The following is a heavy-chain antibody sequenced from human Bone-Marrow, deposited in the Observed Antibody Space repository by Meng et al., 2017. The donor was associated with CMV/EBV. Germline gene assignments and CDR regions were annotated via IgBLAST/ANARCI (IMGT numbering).Heavy chain of an antibody. CDR3: ATDIVVVPAAIRSPRFDP. CDR1: GGTFSSYA. V-gene: IGHV1-69*05. CDR2: IIPIFGTA. J-gene: IGHJ5*02. D-gene: IGHD2-2*01. Sequence: SVKVSCKASGGTFSSYAISWVRQAPGQGLEWMGGIIPIFGTANYAQKFQGRVTITTDESTSTAYMELSSLRSEDTAVYYCATDIVVVPAAIRSPRFDPWGQGTRVTVYS.